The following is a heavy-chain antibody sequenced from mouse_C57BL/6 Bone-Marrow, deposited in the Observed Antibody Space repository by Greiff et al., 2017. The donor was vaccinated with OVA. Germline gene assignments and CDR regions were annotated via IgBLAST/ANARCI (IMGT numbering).Heavy chain of an antibody. D-gene: IGHD3-2*02. CDR1: GFTFSDAW. CDR2: IRNKANNHAT. J-gene: IGHJ3*01. CDR3: TRHSSGLWFAY. V-gene: IGHV6-6*01. Sequence: LQQSGGGLVQPGGSMKLSCAASGFTFSDAWMDWVRQSPEKGLEWVAEIRNKANNHATYYAESVKGRFTISRDDSKSSVYLQMNILRAEDTGIYYCTRHSSGLWFAYWGQGTLVTVSA.